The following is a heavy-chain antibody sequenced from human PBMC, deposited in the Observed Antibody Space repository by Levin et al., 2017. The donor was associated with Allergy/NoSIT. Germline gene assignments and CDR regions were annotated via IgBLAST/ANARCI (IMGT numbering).Heavy chain of an antibody. V-gene: IGHV3-30-3*01. CDR2: ISDDGSSE. J-gene: IGHJ4*02. CDR3: VREIAEEGT. CDR1: GFTFSNYA. D-gene: IGHD1-1*01. Sequence: SCAASGFTFSNYAMHWVRQAPGKGLEWVGVISDDGSSEFYIDPVKGRFTISRDNSKNRLYLQMDSLRAEDTALYYCVREIAEEGTWGQGTLVIVSS.